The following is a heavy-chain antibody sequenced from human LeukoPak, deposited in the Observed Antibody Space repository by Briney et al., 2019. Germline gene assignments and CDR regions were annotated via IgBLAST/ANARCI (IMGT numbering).Heavy chain of an antibody. CDR3: ARVIYSGWEGELSD. CDR1: GFTFSGYW. J-gene: IGHJ4*02. D-gene: IGHD6-19*01. V-gene: IGHV3-74*01. Sequence: SGGTLRLSCAASGFTFSGYWMHWVRQAPGKGLVWVSRINSDGSTTSYADSVMGRFTISRDNAKNTLYLQMNSLRAEDTAVYYCARVIYSGWEGELSDWGQGTL. CDR2: INSDGSTT.